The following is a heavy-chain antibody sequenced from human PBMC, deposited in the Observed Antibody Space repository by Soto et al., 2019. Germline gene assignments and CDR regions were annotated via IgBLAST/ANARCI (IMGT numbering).Heavy chain of an antibody. CDR1: GGTFSSYA. CDR2: IIPIFGTA. Sequence: QVQLVQSGAEVKKPGSSVKVSCKASGGTFSSYAISWVRQAPGQGLEWMGGIIPIFGTANYAQKFQGRVTITADESTSTAYMELSSLRSEDTAVYYCARDPGSTAMVRPLYYYGMDVWGQGTTVTVSS. J-gene: IGHJ6*02. CDR3: ARDPGSTAMVRPLYYYGMDV. V-gene: IGHV1-69*01. D-gene: IGHD5-18*01.